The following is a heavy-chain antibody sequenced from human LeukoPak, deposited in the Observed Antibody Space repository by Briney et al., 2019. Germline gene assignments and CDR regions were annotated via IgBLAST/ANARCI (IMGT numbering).Heavy chain of an antibody. V-gene: IGHV3-48*01. CDR2: IGTSSTTI. D-gene: IGHD6-25*01. Sequence: GGSLRLSCVASGFTFSSHHMNWVRQPPGKGLEWVSNIGTSSTTIYYADSVKGRFTISRDNAKNSLYLQMNSLRADDTAVYYRARFAAGGSYYYYMDVWGKGTTVTVSS. J-gene: IGHJ6*03. CDR1: GFTFSSHH. CDR3: ARFAAGGSYYYYMDV.